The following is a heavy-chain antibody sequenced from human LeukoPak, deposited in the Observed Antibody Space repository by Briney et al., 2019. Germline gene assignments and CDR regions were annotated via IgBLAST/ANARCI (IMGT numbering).Heavy chain of an antibody. CDR3: ARSNEDIVVVVAATGDAFDI. Sequence: ASVKVSCKASGYTFTDYYLHWVRQAPGQGLEWMGWINPNSGGTNYAQKFQGRVTMTRDTSISTAYMELSRLRSDDTAVYYCARSNEDIVVVVAATGDAFDIWGQGTMVTVSS. V-gene: IGHV1-2*02. D-gene: IGHD2-15*01. CDR1: GYTFTDYY. J-gene: IGHJ3*02. CDR2: INPNSGGT.